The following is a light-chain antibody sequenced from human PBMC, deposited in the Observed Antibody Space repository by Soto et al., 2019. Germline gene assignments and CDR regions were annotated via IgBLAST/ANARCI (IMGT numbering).Light chain of an antibody. V-gene: IGKV3-15*01. CDR3: QHYNGWPRT. Sequence: ETVMTQSPATLSVSPGERATLSCRASQSVGSNLAWYQQKPGQAPRILMSGADSRVTGVPARISARGSGTEFTLTISSLQSEDSAVYYCQHYNGWPRTFGQGTKVDIK. CDR2: GAD. J-gene: IGKJ1*01. CDR1: QSVGSN.